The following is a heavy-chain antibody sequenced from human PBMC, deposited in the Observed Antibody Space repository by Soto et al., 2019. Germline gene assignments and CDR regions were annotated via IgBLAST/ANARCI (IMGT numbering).Heavy chain of an antibody. D-gene: IGHD3-22*01. CDR2: IYYSGST. Sequence: QVQLQESGPGLVKPSQTLSLTCTVSGGSISSGDNYWSWIRQHPGKGLEWIGYIYYSGSTYYNPSLWRLVTISVDTSKNQFSLKLSSVTAADSAVYYCARVRAGAPYYYDSTGFDHWGQGSLVTVSS. CDR1: GGSISSGDNY. V-gene: IGHV4-31*01. CDR3: ARVRAGAPYYYDSTGFDH. J-gene: IGHJ4*02.